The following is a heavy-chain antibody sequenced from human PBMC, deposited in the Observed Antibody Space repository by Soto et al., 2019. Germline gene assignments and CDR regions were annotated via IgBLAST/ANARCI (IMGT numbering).Heavy chain of an antibody. CDR1: GFTFSSYA. CDR3: ARGDGGDIVLVPAAMIDY. D-gene: IGHD2-2*01. J-gene: IGHJ4*02. CDR2: ISYDGSNK. V-gene: IGHV3-30-3*01. Sequence: QVQLVESGGGVVQPGRSLRLSCAASGFTFSSYAMHWVRQAPGKGLEWVAVISYDGSNKYYADSVKGRFTISRDNSKNTLYLQMNSLRAEDKAVYYCARGDGGDIVLVPAAMIDYWGQGTLVTVSS.